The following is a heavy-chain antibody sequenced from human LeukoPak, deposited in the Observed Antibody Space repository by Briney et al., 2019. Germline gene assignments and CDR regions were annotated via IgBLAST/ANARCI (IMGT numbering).Heavy chain of an antibody. Sequence: SETLSLTCTVSGGSISSYHWSWIRQPPGKGLEWIGYIYYSGSTNYNPSLKSRVTISVDTSKNQFSLKLSSVTAADTAVYYCARLAMPVDRLDDYWGQGTLVTVSS. D-gene: IGHD2-2*01. J-gene: IGHJ4*02. V-gene: IGHV4-59*01. CDR2: IYYSGST. CDR3: ARLAMPVDRLDDY. CDR1: GGSISSYH.